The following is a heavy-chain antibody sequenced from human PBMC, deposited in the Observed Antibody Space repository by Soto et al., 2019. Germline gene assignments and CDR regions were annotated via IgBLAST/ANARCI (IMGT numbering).Heavy chain of an antibody. CDR3: ASGNYDSSGYYWFDP. V-gene: IGHV1-69*13. CDR2: IIPIFGTA. Sequence: SVKVSCKASGGTFSSYAISWVRQAPGQGLEWMGGIIPIFGTANYAQKFQGRVTITADESTSTAYMELSSLRSEDTAVYYCASGNYDSSGYYWFDPWGQGTLVTVSS. D-gene: IGHD3-22*01. J-gene: IGHJ5*02. CDR1: GGTFSSYA.